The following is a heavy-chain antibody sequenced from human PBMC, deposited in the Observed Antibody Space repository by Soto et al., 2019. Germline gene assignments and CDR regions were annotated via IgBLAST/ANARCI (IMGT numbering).Heavy chain of an antibody. V-gene: IGHV3-30-3*01. CDR2: ISYDGNDK. CDR3: ARLPHGAGDYYFDY. CDR1: RFTFSDYA. J-gene: IGHJ4*02. D-gene: IGHD4-17*01. Sequence: GGSLRLSCAASRFTFSDYAIHWVRQAPGKGLEWVAVISYDGNDKYYAVSVKGRFTISRDNAKNSLYLQMNSLRAEDTAVYYCARLPHGAGDYYFDYWGQGTLVTVSS.